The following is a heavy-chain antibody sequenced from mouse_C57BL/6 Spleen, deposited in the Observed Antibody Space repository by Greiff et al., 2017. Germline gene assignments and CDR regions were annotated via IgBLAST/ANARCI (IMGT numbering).Heavy chain of an antibody. V-gene: IGHV1-64*01. CDR3: ARIRTTVVAGDY. D-gene: IGHD1-1*01. J-gene: IGHJ2*01. CDR1: GYTFTSYW. CDR2: IHPNSGST. Sequence: QVQLKQPGAELVKPGASVKLSCKASGYTFTSYWMHWVKQRPGQGLEWIGMIHPNSGSTNYNEKFKSKATLTVDKSSSTAYMQLSSLTSEDSAVYYCARIRTTVVAGDYWGQGTTLTVSS.